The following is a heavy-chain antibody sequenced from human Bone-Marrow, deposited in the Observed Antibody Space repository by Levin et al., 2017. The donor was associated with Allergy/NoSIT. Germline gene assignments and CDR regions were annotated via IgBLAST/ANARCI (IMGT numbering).Heavy chain of an antibody. CDR2: VYYTGRT. CDR3: AREPTGWFDP. V-gene: IGHV4-59*01. J-gene: IGHJ5*02. D-gene: IGHD1-14*01. CDR1: GISISSDS. Sequence: SETLSLTCTVSGISISSDSWSWIRQIPGKGLEWIGYVYYTGRTNYNPLFKSRATISVDSSKTQFSLKLSSVTAADTAVYYCAREPTGWFDPWGQGTLVTVSS.